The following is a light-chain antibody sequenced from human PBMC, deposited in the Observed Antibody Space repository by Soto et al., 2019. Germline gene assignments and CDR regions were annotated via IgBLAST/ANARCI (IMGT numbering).Light chain of an antibody. CDR2: DTF. CDR1: QSVEKY. V-gene: IGKV3-11*01. CDR3: QQRKHWPPLT. Sequence: EVVLTQSPATLSLSPGERAILSCRASQSVEKYLAWYQQKPGQAPRLLIYDTFNSATGIPARGSGSGSETDFTIPISSLEPADFAVYYCQQRKHWPPLTFGGGTKVELK. J-gene: IGKJ4*01.